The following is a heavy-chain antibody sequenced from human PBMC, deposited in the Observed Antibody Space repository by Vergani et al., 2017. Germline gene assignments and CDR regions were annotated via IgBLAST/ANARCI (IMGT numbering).Heavy chain of an antibody. D-gene: IGHD3-22*01. CDR3: AKDLYINYYDSSGTHDAFDI. CDR2: ISYDGSNK. Sequence: QVQLVESGGGVVQPGRSLRLSCAASGFTFSSYAMHWVRQAPGKGLEWVAVISYDGSNKYYADSVKGRFTISRNNSKNTLYLQMNSLRAEDTAVYYCAKDLYINYYDSSGTHDAFDIWGQGTMVTVSS. V-gene: IGHV3-30-3*01. CDR1: GFTFSSYA. J-gene: IGHJ3*02.